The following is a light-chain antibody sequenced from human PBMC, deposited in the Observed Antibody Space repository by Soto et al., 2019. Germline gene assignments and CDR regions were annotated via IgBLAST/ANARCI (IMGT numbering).Light chain of an antibody. CDR1: QTVSRT. Sequence: IVMTQSPSTLSVSPGDRATLSCRASQTVSRTLGWFQQKPGQAPRLLIYGASTRATGIPARFSGSGSGTEFTLTISSLQSEDFAVYYCQQYNNWPRTFGQGTKVDIK. J-gene: IGKJ1*01. CDR2: GAS. V-gene: IGKV3-15*01. CDR3: QQYNNWPRT.